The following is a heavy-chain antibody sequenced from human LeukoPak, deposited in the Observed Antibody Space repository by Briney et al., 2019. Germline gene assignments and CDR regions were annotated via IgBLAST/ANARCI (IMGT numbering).Heavy chain of an antibody. Sequence: GGSLRLSCAASGFTFSASWMTWVRQAPGKGLEWVANIKDNGRGEHYVDSVKGRFTVSRDNAKNSVYLQMNSLRAEDTAVYYCARDGSRGWDYWGQGTLVTVSS. V-gene: IGHV3-7*01. CDR3: ARDGSRGWDY. CDR2: IKDNGRGE. CDR1: GFTFSASW. J-gene: IGHJ4*02. D-gene: IGHD1-26*01.